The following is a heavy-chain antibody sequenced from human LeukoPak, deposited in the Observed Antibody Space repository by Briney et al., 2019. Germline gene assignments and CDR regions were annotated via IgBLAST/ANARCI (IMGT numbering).Heavy chain of an antibody. CDR3: ARGYDFDY. CDR2: ISSSSSTI. Sequence: QPGGSLRLSCSASGFTFSSYAMHWVRQAPGKGLEWVSYISSSSSTIYYADSVKGRFTISRDNAKNSVYLQMNSLRDEDTAVYYCARGYDFDYWGQGTLVTVSS. J-gene: IGHJ4*02. CDR1: GFTFSSYA. D-gene: IGHD3-3*01. V-gene: IGHV3-48*02.